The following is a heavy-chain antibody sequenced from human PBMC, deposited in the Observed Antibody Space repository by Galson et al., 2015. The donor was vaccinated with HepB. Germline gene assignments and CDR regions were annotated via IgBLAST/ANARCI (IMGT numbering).Heavy chain of an antibody. J-gene: IGHJ4*02. CDR3: ARDSGQRDGYNPTDF. D-gene: IGHD5-24*01. V-gene: IGHV3-33*01. CDR1: GFTFSSYG. CDR2: IYYGGSNK. Sequence: SLRLSCAASGFTFSSYGMHWVRQAPGKGLEWVAIIYYGGSNKNYADSVRGRFTISRDNSKNTLYLQMNSLRAEDKAVYFCARDSGQRDGYNPTDFWGQGTLVTVSS.